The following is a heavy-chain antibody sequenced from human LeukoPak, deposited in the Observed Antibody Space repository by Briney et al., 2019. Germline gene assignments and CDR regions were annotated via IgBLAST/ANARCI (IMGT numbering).Heavy chain of an antibody. CDR1: GYMFTRYG. J-gene: IGHJ4*02. V-gene: IGHV1-18*01. D-gene: IGHD3-22*01. Sequence: GASVKVSCKASGYMFTRYGISWGREAPGQGIEWMGWISAYNGNTNYAQKLQGRVTMTTDTSTSTAYKELRSLRSDDTAVYYGARVADSSGYLEYWGQGTLVTVSS. CDR3: ARVADSSGYLEY. CDR2: ISAYNGNT.